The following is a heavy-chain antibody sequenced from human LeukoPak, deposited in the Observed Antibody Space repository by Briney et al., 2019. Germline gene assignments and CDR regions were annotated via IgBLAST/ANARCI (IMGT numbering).Heavy chain of an antibody. Sequence: SETLSLTCTVSGGSISHYFWSWIRQPPGKALEWIGYIYYSGSTNYNPSLKSRVTISVDTSKNQFPLKLSSVTAADTAVYYCAKTAAGYWYFDLWGRGTLVTVSS. CDR3: AKTAAGYWYFDL. J-gene: IGHJ2*01. V-gene: IGHV4-59*08. CDR2: IYYSGST. CDR1: GGSISHYF. D-gene: IGHD6-25*01.